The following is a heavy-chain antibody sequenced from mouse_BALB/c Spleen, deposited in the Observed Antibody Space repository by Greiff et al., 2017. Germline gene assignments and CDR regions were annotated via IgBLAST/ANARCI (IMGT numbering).Heavy chain of an antibody. CDR3: TRETHYGSSPFAY. CDR1: GYSFTSYW. Sequence: EVQLQQSGTVLARPGASVKMSCKASGYSFTSYWMHWVKQRPGQGLEWIGAIYPGNSDTSYNQKFKGKAKLTAVTSASTAYMELSSLTNEDSAVYYCTRETHYGSSPFAYWGQGTLVTVSA. D-gene: IGHD1-1*01. CDR2: IYPGNSDT. J-gene: IGHJ3*01. V-gene: IGHV1-5*01.